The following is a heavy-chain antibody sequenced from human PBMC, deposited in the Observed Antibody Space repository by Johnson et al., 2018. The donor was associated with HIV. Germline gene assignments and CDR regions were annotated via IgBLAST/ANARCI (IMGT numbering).Heavy chain of an antibody. CDR3: AREGASAVRYSSSWYGHDAFDI. V-gene: IGHV3-66*01. Sequence: MQLVESGGGLVQPGGSLRLSCVASGLTVSSNYMTWVRQSPGKGLECVSVIYSGGSTYYADSVKGLFTISSDNSKNTLYLQMNSLRAEDTAVYYCAREGASAVRYSSSWYGHDAFDIWGQGTMVTVSS. CDR2: IYSGGST. D-gene: IGHD6-13*01. CDR1: GLTVSSNY. J-gene: IGHJ3*02.